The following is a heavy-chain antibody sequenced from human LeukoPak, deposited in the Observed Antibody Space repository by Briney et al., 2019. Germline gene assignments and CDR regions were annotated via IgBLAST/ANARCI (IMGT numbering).Heavy chain of an antibody. CDR2: ISSSSSTI. CDR1: GYTFSSYS. Sequence: GGSLRLSCAASGYTFSSYSMNWVRQAPGEGLEWVSYISSSSSTIYYADSVKGRFTISRDNAKNSLYLQMNSLRAEDTAVYYCARDLEWDTAMVNPTGYWGQGTLVTVSS. V-gene: IGHV3-48*01. CDR3: ARDLEWDTAMVNPTGY. J-gene: IGHJ4*02. D-gene: IGHD5-18*01.